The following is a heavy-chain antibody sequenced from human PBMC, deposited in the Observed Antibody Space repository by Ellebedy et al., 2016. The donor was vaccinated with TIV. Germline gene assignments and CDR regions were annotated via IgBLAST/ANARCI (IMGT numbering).Heavy chain of an antibody. V-gene: IGHV3-23*01. CDR2: ISDSGDST. Sequence: GGSLRLSCAASGFTFNSYAMSWVRQAPGKGLEWVSGISDSGDSTKYADSVKGRITISRDNSKNTLYLQMNSLRAEDTAVYYCAKDPFSRSGYYHDHWGQGTLVTVSS. CDR1: GFTFNSYA. CDR3: AKDPFSRSGYYHDH. D-gene: IGHD3-22*01. J-gene: IGHJ4*02.